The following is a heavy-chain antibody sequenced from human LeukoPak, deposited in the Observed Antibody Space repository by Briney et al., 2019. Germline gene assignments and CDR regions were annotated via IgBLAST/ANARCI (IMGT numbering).Heavy chain of an antibody. CDR3: ARHDYGRIAFDI. CDR1: GFSLSGSA. D-gene: IGHD4-17*01. V-gene: IGHV3-73*01. CDR2: IRSKLNKYAT. J-gene: IGHJ3*02. Sequence: GGSLRLSCAASGFSLSGSAVHWVRQAPGKGLEWVGRIRSKLNKYATAYGESMKGRVTVSRDGSENTAFLQMNSLKSEDTAVYYCARHDYGRIAFDIWGRGTVVTVSS.